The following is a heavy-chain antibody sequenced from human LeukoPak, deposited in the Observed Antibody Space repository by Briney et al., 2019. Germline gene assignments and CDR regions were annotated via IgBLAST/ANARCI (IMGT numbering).Heavy chain of an antibody. D-gene: IGHD1-14*01. CDR2: IKQDGSEK. J-gene: IGHJ6*03. V-gene: IGHV3-7*01. CDR3: AREYVYASESEGYMDV. Sequence: GGSLRLSCAASGFTFSSYWMSWVRQAPGKGLEWVANIKQDGSEKYYVDSVEGRFTISRDNAKNSLYLQMNSLRAEDTAVYYCAREYVYASESEGYMDVWGKGTTVTVSS. CDR1: GFTFSSYW.